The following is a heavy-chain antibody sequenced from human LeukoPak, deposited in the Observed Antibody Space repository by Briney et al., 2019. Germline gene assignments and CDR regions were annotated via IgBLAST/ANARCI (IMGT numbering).Heavy chain of an antibody. Sequence: SETLSLTCAVYGGSFSGYYWSWIRQPPGKGLEWIGEINHSGSTNYNPSLKSRVTISVGTSKNQFSLKLSSVTAADTAVYYCAGRPDAFDIWGQGTMVTVSS. V-gene: IGHV4-34*01. J-gene: IGHJ3*02. D-gene: IGHD2-15*01. CDR3: AGRPDAFDI. CDR1: GGSFSGYY. CDR2: INHSGST.